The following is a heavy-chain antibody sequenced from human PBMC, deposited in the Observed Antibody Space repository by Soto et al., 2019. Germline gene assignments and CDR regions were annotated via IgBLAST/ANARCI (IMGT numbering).Heavy chain of an antibody. V-gene: IGHV1-69*02. CDR3: AKSYATVTTAFDI. Sequence: QVQLVQSGAEVKKPGSSVKVSCKASGGTFSSYTISWVRQAPGQGLEWMGRIIPILGIANYAQKFQGRVTITADKSTSTAYMELSSLRSEDTAVYYCAKSYATVTTAFDIWGQGTMVTVSS. D-gene: IGHD4-17*01. J-gene: IGHJ3*02. CDR1: GGTFSSYT. CDR2: IIPILGIA.